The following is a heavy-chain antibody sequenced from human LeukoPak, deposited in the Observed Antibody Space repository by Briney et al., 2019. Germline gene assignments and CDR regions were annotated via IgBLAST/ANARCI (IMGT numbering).Heavy chain of an antibody. V-gene: IGHV3-48*01. CDR2: ISSSSRTI. CDR1: GFTFSTYD. J-gene: IGHJ4*02. Sequence: PGGSLRLSCAAYGFTFSTYDMNWVRQAPGKGLEWVSYISSSSRTISYADSVKGRFTVSRDNSKNTLSLQMNSLRAEDTAVYYCAKDPGVVPAHYFDYWGQGILVTVSS. CDR3: AKDPGVVPAHYFDY. D-gene: IGHD2-2*01.